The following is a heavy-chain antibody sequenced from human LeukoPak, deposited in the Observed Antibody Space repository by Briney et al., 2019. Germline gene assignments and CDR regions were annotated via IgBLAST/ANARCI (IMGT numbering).Heavy chain of an antibody. Sequence: GGSLRLSCATSGFTFSMSSMHWVRLAPGKGLEWLAGISFDGANKFSGDSVKGRFSISRDNSKNTLYLQMNSLGLDDTAVSFCARGRAGIAAAGFDYWGQGTLVTVSS. CDR2: ISFDGANK. J-gene: IGHJ4*02. CDR1: GFTFSMSS. V-gene: IGHV3-30*04. D-gene: IGHD6-13*01. CDR3: ARGRAGIAAAGFDY.